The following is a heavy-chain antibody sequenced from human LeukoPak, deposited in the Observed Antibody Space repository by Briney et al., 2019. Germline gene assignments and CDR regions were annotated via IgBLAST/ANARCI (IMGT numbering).Heavy chain of an antibody. CDR3: ARTSIAARRANAFDI. CDR2: IYHSGST. D-gene: IGHD6-6*01. CDR1: GGSISGGGYS. V-gene: IGHV4-30-2*01. Sequence: SETLSLTCAVSGGSISGGGYSWSWIRQPPGKGLEWIGYIYHSGSTYYNPSLKSRVTISVDRSKNQFSLKLSSVTAADTAVYYCARTSIAARRANAFDIWGQGTMVTVSS. J-gene: IGHJ3*02.